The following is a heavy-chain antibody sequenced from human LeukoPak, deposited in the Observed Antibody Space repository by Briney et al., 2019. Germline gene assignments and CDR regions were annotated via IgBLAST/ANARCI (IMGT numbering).Heavy chain of an antibody. D-gene: IGHD3-9*01. CDR1: GYTFTSYG. J-gene: IGHJ4*02. CDR2: TNPNSGGT. V-gene: IGHV1-2*02. CDR3: ARSPDILTGENFDY. Sequence: ASVKVSCKASGYTFTSYGISWVRQAPGQGLEWMGWTNPNSGGTNYAQKFYARVTMTRDTSISTAYMELSRLRSDDTAVFYCARSPDILTGENFDYWGQGTLVTVSS.